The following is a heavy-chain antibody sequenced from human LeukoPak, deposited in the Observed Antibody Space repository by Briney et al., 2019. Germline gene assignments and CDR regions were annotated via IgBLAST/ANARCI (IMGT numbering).Heavy chain of an antibody. CDR2: IYYSGST. Sequence: SETLSLTCTVSGGSISSYYWSWIRQPPGKGLEWIGYIYYSGSTNYSPSLKSRVTISVDTSKNQFSLKLSSVTAADTAVYYCARVPWSSGQPPYYYYYMDVWGKGTTVTISS. CDR1: GGSISSYY. D-gene: IGHD3-10*01. J-gene: IGHJ6*03. V-gene: IGHV4-59*12. CDR3: ARVPWSSGQPPYYYYYMDV.